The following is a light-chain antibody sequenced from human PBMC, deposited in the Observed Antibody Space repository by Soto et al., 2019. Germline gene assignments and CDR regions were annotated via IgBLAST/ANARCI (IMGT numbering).Light chain of an antibody. CDR3: QQYNNYFT. Sequence: IQLTHSPSTLSASVLYRVTITFRASQSVQTWLAWFQQKPGKAPKLLIYKATTLETGVPSRFSGSGSETEFTLTISDLQPDDLGTYYCQQYNNYFTFGQGTKVDIK. CDR2: KAT. V-gene: IGKV1-5*03. CDR1: QSVQTW. J-gene: IGKJ1*01.